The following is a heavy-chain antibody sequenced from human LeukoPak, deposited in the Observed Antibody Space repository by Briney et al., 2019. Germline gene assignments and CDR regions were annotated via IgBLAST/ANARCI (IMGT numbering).Heavy chain of an antibody. D-gene: IGHD3-10*01. CDR1: GFTFSSYW. J-gene: IGHJ3*02. CDR2: IKQDGSEK. Sequence: PGGSLRLSCAVSGFTFSSYWMSWVRQAPGKGLEWVANIKQDGSEKYYVDSVKGRFTISRDNAKNSLYLQMNSLRAEDTAVYYCASSGVSASWFGPDAFDIWGQGTMVTVSS. CDR3: ASSGVSASWFGPDAFDI. V-gene: IGHV3-7*01.